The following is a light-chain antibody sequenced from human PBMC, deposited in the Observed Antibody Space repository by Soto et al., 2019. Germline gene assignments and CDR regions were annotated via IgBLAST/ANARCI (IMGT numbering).Light chain of an antibody. CDR2: EVS. Sequence: QAARTPPPSASEAPGDPGTICCTATTSDVGGYNYVSWYQQHPGKAPKIMIYEVSKRPSGVPDRFSGSKSVNTDSLTVSGLQAEDEADNYCSSYAGSNHFVFGTGTKVTVL. CDR3: SSYAGSNHFV. J-gene: IGLJ1*01. CDR1: TSDVGGYNY. V-gene: IGLV2-8*01.